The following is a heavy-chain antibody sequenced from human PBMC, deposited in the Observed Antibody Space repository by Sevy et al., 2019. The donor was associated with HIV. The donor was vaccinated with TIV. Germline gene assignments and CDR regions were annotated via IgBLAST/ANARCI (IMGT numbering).Heavy chain of an antibody. D-gene: IGHD3-3*01. CDR3: ARESSHDFWSGYWGYFDY. J-gene: IGHJ4*02. Sequence: GSLRLSCAASGFSFSNHGMHWVRQAPGKGPEWVALIWYDGSNIYYSDSAKGRFTISRDDSKNKRYLQMYSLRPEDTAVDYCARESSHDFWSGYWGYFDYWGQGTLVTVSS. CDR2: IWYDGSNI. V-gene: IGHV3-33*01. CDR1: GFSFSNHG.